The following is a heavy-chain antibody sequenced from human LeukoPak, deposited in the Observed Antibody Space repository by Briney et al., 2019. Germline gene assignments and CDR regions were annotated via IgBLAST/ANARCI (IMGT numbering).Heavy chain of an antibody. J-gene: IGHJ4*02. V-gene: IGHV3-23*01. D-gene: IGHD3-22*01. Sequence: GGSLRLSCAASGFTFSTYAANWVRQAPGKGLEWVSTISGSGDSTYYADSVKGRFTISRDNSKDTLYLQMSSVRVDDTAVYYCARDRGRYYDSRGFYWGYYFDSWGQGILVTVST. CDR2: ISGSGDST. CDR3: ARDRGRYYDSRGFYWGYYFDS. CDR1: GFTFSTYA.